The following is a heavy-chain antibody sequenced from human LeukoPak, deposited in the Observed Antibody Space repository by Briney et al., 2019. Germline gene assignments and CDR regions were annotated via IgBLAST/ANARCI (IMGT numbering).Heavy chain of an antibody. CDR3: ARDRLVGGVIPSYFDY. J-gene: IGHJ4*02. D-gene: IGHD3-16*02. CDR2: IKQDGSEK. V-gene: IGHV3-7*01. CDR1: GFTFSSYW. Sequence: GGSLTLSCAASGFTFSSYWMSWVRQAPGKGLEWVANIKQDGSEKYYVDSVKGRFTISRDNAKNSLYLQMNSLRAEDTAVYYCARDRLVGGVIPSYFDYWGQGTLVTVSS.